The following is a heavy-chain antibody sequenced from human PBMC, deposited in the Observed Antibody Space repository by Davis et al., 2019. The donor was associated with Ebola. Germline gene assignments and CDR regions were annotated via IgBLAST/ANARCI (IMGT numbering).Heavy chain of an antibody. CDR3: ARLLGAGVWYFDL. V-gene: IGHV5-51*01. D-gene: IGHD3-10*01. CDR2: IYPGDSDP. J-gene: IGHJ2*01. Sequence: GESLKISCKGSGYSFTTYWIAWVRQMPGKGLEWMGIIYPGDSDPRYSPSFQGQVTISADRSISTAYLQWSSLKASDTAMYYCARLLGAGVWYFDLWGRGTLVTVSS. CDR1: GYSFTTYW.